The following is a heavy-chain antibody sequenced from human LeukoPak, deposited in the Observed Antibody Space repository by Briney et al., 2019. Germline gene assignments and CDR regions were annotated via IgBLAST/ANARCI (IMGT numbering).Heavy chain of an antibody. CDR2: IRYDGSDE. D-gene: IGHD1-20*01. CDR3: AKLLYNWIDETSY. V-gene: IGHV3-30*02. Sequence: GGSLRLSCAASGFIFSDYGMSWVRQAPGKGLEWVAFIRYDGSDEDYADSVKGRFTISRDNSKNTLYLHMNSLRAEDTAVYYCAKLLYNWIDETSYWGQGTLLIVSS. CDR1: GFIFSDYG. J-gene: IGHJ4*02.